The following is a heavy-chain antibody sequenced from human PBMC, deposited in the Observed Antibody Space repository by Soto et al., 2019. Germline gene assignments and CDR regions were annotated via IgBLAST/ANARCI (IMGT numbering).Heavy chain of an antibody. CDR3: ARDHDHSSGWYGIDF. CDR1: GDSVSSKSAA. Sequence: SQTLSLTCAISGDSVSSKSAAWNWIRQSPSRGLEWLGRTYYRSKWYNEYGLSVKSRISINPDTSKNHFSLQLDSVTPDDTAVYYCARDHDHSSGWYGIDFWGQGTLVTVSS. CDR2: TYYRSKWYN. D-gene: IGHD6-19*01. V-gene: IGHV6-1*01. J-gene: IGHJ4*02.